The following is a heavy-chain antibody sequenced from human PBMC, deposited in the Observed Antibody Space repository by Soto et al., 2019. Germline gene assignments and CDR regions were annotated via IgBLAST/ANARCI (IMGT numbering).Heavy chain of an antibody. D-gene: IGHD2-2*02. V-gene: IGHV1-69*02. J-gene: IGHJ6*03. CDR2: IIPILGIA. CDR3: ARGFLGHCSIIFCYRSAQNNMVV. CDR1: GGTFSSYT. Sequence: GASVKVSCKASGGTFSSYTISWVRQAPGQGLEWMGRIIPILGIANYAQKFQGRVTITADKSTSTAYMELSSLRSEDTAVYYCARGFLGHCSIIFCYRSAQNNMVVRCTGTTVTVFS.